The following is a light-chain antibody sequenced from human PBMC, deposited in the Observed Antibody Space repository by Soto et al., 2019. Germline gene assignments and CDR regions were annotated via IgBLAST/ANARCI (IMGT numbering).Light chain of an antibody. CDR2: VAS. V-gene: IGKV3-20*01. Sequence: EIVLTQSPGTLSLSPGERATLSCRANQSVSSSYLAWYQQKPGQAPRLLIYVASSRDTGIPDRFSGSGSGTDFTLTISRMEPEDFAVYYCQQYDSSPVTFGQGTKVEIK. CDR3: QQYDSSPVT. CDR1: QSVSSSY. J-gene: IGKJ1*01.